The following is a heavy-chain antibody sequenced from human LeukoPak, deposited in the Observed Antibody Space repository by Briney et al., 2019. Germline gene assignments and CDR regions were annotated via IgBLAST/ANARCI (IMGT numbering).Heavy chain of an antibody. CDR2: ISSNGGST. CDR3: VKDGAYSSSWYRAYNWFDP. J-gene: IGHJ5*02. D-gene: IGHD6-13*01. V-gene: IGHV3-64D*06. CDR1: GFTFSSYA. Sequence: GGSLRLSCSASGFTFSSYAMHWVRQALGKGLEYVSAISSNGGSTYYADSVKGRFTISRDNSKNTLYLQMSSLRAGDTAVYYCVKDGAYSSSWYRAYNWFDPWGQGTLVTVSS.